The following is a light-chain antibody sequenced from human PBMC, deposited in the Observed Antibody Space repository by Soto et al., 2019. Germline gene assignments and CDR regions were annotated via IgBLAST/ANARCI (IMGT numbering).Light chain of an antibody. J-gene: IGKJ5*01. CDR3: QQYAVSPIT. V-gene: IGKV3-20*01. CDR2: AAS. Sequence: EIVLTQSPVTLSLSPGEGATLSCRASQTVSKNYLAWYQQKAGQAPRLVIYAASTRATGIPDRFSGSGSGTDFTLTISRLEPEHFAVFYCQQYAVSPITFGQGTRLEI. CDR1: QTVSKNY.